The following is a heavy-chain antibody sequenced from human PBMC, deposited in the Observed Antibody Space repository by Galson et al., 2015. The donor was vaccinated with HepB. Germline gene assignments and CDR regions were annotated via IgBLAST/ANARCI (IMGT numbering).Heavy chain of an antibody. CDR1: GGSFSGYY. CDR2: INHSGST. Sequence: TLSLTCAVYGGSFSGYYWSWIRQPPGKGLEWIGEINHSGSTNYNPSLKSRVTISVDTSKNQFSLKLSSVTAADTAVYYCARERFVVTAKYRKAEYNQHWGQGTLVTVSS. D-gene: IGHD2-21*02. J-gene: IGHJ1*01. V-gene: IGHV4-34*01. CDR3: ARERFVVTAKYRKAEYNQH.